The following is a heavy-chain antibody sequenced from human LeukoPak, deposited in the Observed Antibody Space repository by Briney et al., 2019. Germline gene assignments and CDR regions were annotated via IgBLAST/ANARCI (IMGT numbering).Heavy chain of an antibody. CDR2: ISGSGGST. J-gene: IGHJ2*01. D-gene: IGHD2-15*01. CDR3: ARNPAVAPGWYFDL. CDR1: GFPFSRYS. V-gene: IGHV3-23*01. Sequence: GSLRISCSASGFPFSRYSITWVRQAPGKGLEWVSAISGSGGSTYYADSVKGRFTISRDNSKNTLYLQMNSLRAEDTAVYYCARNPAVAPGWYFDLWGRGTLVTVSS.